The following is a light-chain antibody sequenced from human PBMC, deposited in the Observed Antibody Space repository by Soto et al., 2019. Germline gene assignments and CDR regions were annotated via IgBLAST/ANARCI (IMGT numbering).Light chain of an antibody. J-gene: IGLJ3*02. CDR3: QSYDSSLSVNWV. CDR1: SSNIGAGYD. CDR2: GNS. V-gene: IGLV1-40*01. Sequence: QSVLTQPPSVSGAPGQRGTISCTGSSSNIGAGYDVHWYQQLPGTAPKLLIYGNSNRPSGVPDRFSGSKSGTSASLAITGLQAEDEADYYCQSYDSSLSVNWVFGGGTKLTVL.